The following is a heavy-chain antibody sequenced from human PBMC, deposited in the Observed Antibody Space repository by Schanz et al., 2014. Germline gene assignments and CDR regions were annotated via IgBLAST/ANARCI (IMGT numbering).Heavy chain of an antibody. D-gene: IGHD1-20*01. CDR2: VRNRRNSDII. CDR1: GFTVSDHY. J-gene: IGHJ4*02. V-gene: IGHV3-72*01. Sequence: EVQLVESGGGLVQPGGSLRLSCAVSGFTVSDHYMDWVRQAPGKGLEWLGRVRNRRNSDIIEYAASVEGRFTISRDESKNSVYLQMNSLQTDDTAFYYCAKGQITGTTGYFDGWGQGTLVTVSS. CDR3: AKGQITGTTGYFDG.